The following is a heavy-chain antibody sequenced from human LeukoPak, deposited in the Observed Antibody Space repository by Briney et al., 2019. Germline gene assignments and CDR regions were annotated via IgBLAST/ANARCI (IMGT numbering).Heavy chain of an antibody. D-gene: IGHD5-12*01. J-gene: IGHJ4*02. V-gene: IGHV3-7*05. Sequence: PGRSLRLSCAVSGFTFNSYWMSWVSQAPGKGLECEANIKQDGSYKSYVDSVKGRFTISRDNAKNSLYLQMNSLRADDTAVYYCARELSGYATYFDYWGQGTLVTVSS. CDR2: IKQDGSYK. CDR3: ARELSGYATYFDY. CDR1: GFTFNSYW.